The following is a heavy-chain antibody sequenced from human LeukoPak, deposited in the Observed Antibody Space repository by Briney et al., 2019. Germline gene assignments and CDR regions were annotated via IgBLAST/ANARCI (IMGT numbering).Heavy chain of an antibody. J-gene: IGHJ5*02. D-gene: IGHD3-22*01. Sequence: PGGSLRLSCAASGFTFSDYGLHWVRQAPGKGLEWVAFIRYDGTSKYYADSVKGRFTISRDNSKDTLFLQMNSLRAEDTALYYCAKLPRSSGLPSSWGQGTLVTVSS. CDR1: GFTFSDYG. CDR3: AKLPRSSGLPSS. CDR2: IRYDGTSK. V-gene: IGHV3-30*02.